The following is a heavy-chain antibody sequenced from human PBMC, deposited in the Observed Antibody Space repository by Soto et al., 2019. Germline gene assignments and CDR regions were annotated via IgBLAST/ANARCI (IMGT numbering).Heavy chain of an antibody. CDR3: ARGYSGSYGRWCDS. CDR2: IYHSGST. J-gene: IGHJ5*01. CDR1: GGSISSGGYS. D-gene: IGHD1-26*01. Sequence: SETLSLTCAVSGGSISSGGYSWSWIRQPPGKGLEWIGYIYHSGSTYYNPSLKSRVTISVDRSKNQFSLKLSSVTAADTAVYYCARGYSGSYGRWCDSWGQGTLVTVSS. V-gene: IGHV4-30-2*01.